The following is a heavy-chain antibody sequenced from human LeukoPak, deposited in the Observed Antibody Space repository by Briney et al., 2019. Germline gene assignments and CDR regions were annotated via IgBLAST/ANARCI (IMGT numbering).Heavy chain of an antibody. J-gene: IGHJ4*02. CDR2: ISSSSSTM. V-gene: IGHV3-48*03. CDR1: GFSFSSSD. CDR3: ARADY. Sequence: GESLKISCAASGFSFSSSDMNWVRQAPGKGLEWVSYISSSSSTMYYADSVKGRFTISRDNAKNSLYLQMNSLRAEDTAVYYCARADYWGQGTLVTVSS.